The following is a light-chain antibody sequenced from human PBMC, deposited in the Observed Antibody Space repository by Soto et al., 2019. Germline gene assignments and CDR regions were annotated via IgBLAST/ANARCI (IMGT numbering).Light chain of an antibody. V-gene: IGKV3-11*01. CDR2: DAS. Sequence: EIVLTQSPATLSLSPGDRVTLSWRASQTVGRYLSWYQHSPGQGPRLLVYDASNRATGIPARFSGSGSETDFTLTISSLEPEDFAVYYCQQRLHWPITFGQGTRLEIK. CDR3: QQRLHWPIT. J-gene: IGKJ5*01. CDR1: QTVGRY.